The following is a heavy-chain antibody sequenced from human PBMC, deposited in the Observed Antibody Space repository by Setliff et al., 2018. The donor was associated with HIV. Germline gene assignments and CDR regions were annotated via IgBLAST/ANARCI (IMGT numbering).Heavy chain of an antibody. CDR2: IIPMFGTL. J-gene: IGHJ3*02. D-gene: IGHD1-26*01. V-gene: IGHV1-69*05. CDR1: GGTFSSYA. Sequence: ASVKVSCKASGGTFSSYAINWVRQAPGQGLEWMGGIIPMFGTLNFAQKFQGRVTITTDESTSTAYMELNSLRSEDTAVYYCARGHSHGYGCSGSYGPFDIWGQGTMVTVSS. CDR3: ARGHSHGYGCSGSYGPFDI.